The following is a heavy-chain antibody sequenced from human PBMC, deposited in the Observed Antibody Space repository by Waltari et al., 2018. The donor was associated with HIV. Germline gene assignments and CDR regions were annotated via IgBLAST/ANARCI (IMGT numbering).Heavy chain of an antibody. CDR2: ISTSTGNP. J-gene: IGHJ4*02. D-gene: IGHD3-16*02. V-gene: IGHV7-4-1*02. CDR3: ARSFGVGVISSFDS. Sequence: VQLVQSGSELKKPGASVKVSCKTSGYTFTTYAMNWVRQAPGQGLEWMGWISTSTGNPTYAQGFTGRFVFSLDTSVSTAYLQISSRKAEDTAVYYCARSFGVGVISSFDSWGQGTLVTVSS. CDR1: GYTFTTYA.